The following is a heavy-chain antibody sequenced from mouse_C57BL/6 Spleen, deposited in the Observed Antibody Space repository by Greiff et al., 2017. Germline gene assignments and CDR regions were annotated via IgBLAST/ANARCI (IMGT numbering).Heavy chain of an antibody. Sequence: QVQLQQPGAELVRPGSSVKLSCKASGYTFTSYWMHWVKQRPIQGLEWSGNIDPADSETHYKHKFKDNATLSVDKSYSTAYMQLSSLTSEDSAVYYCARSVTTVVARRYFDVWGTGTTVTVSS. D-gene: IGHD1-1*01. CDR1: GYTFTSYW. J-gene: IGHJ1*03. CDR3: ARSVTTVVARRYFDV. V-gene: IGHV1-52*01. CDR2: IDPADSET.